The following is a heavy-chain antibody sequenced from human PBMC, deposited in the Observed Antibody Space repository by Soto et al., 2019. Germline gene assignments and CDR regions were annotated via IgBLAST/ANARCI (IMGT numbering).Heavy chain of an antibody. CDR1: GYSFNTNW. V-gene: IGHV5-10-1*01. CDR3: ARSSCLPTSCYNGYFDY. Sequence: SLKTSVKHPGYSFNTNWIPSVCQMPLQVQAWMGRIDPRDSYTNYSPSLQGNVTISVDKSDNTSYLQWSSLKASDTAMYFCARSSCLPTSCYNGYFDYWGRGILVTVS. CDR2: IDPRDSYT. D-gene: IGHD2-2*02. J-gene: IGHJ4*01.